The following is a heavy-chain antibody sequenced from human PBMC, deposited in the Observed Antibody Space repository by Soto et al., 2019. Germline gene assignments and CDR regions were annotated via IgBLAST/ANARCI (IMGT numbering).Heavy chain of an antibody. CDR1: GGTFSSYA. CDR2: IIPIFGTA. CDR3: ALKTDSSGYYYYGMDV. V-gene: IGHV1-69*13. J-gene: IGHJ6*02. D-gene: IGHD3-22*01. Sequence: ASVKVSCKASGGTFSSYAISWVRQAPGQGLEWMGGIIPIFGTANYAQKFQGRVTITADESTSTAYMELSSLRSEDTVVYYCALKTDSSGYYYYGMDVWGQGTTVTVSS.